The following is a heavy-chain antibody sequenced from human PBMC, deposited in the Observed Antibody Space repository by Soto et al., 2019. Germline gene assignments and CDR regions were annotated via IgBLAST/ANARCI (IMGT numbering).Heavy chain of an antibody. Sequence: SETLSLTCTVSGGSISSGGYYWSWIRQHPGKGLEWIGYIYYSGSTYYNPSLKSRVTISVDTSKNQFSLKLSSVTAADTAVYYCAKGPDSESDYAWFGPWGQGTLVTVSS. J-gene: IGHJ5*02. CDR1: GGSISSGGYY. V-gene: IGHV4-31*03. CDR2: IYYSGST. CDR3: AKGPDSESDYAWFGP. D-gene: IGHD1-26*01.